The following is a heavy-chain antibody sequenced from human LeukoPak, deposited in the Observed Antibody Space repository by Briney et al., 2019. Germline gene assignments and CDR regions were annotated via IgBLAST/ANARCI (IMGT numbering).Heavy chain of an antibody. D-gene: IGHD6-13*01. CDR3: ARHSRFQQLGSFDS. CDR1: GGSITFYY. J-gene: IGHJ4*02. CDR2: IYDSGST. V-gene: IGHV4-59*08. Sequence: SETLSLTCTASGGSITFYYWSWIRQPPGKGLEWLGYIYDSGSTNYNPSLKSRVTLLVDTSKNQFSLKLRSVTAADTAVYYCARHSRFQQLGSFDSWGQGALVTVSS.